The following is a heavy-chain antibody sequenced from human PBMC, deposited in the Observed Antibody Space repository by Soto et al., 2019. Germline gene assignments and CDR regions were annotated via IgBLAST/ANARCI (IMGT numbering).Heavy chain of an antibody. Sequence: SETLCLTCTVSGGSIIIGDYYWSWIRQPPGKGLEWSGYISNTGSTYYNPSLKSRVFISVDTSKNQFSLRLSSVTAADTAVYYCARFPRRDTAMPDWGQGTLVTVSS. J-gene: IGHJ4*02. V-gene: IGHV4-30-4*01. CDR2: ISNTGST. D-gene: IGHD5-18*01. CDR1: GGSIIIGDYY. CDR3: ARFPRRDTAMPD.